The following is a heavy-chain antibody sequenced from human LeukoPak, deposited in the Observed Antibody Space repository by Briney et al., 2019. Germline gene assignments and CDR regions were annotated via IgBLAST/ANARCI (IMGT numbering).Heavy chain of an antibody. CDR2: ISYSGST. J-gene: IGHJ4*02. CDR3: ARYIWGSYPTFEDY. D-gene: IGHD3-16*02. Sequence: PSETLSLTCTVYGGSISSYYWSWIRQPPGKGLEWIGYISYSGSTNYNPSLKSRVTISVDTSKNQLSLKLNSVTAADKAVYYCARYIWGSYPTFEDYWGQGSLVTVSS. CDR1: GGSISSYY. V-gene: IGHV4-59*01.